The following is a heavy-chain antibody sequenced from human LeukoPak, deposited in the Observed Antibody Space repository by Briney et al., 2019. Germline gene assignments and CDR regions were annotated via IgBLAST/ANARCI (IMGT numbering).Heavy chain of an antibody. V-gene: IGHV4-59*08. CDR3: ARGLYYYDSSGYYSY. D-gene: IGHD3-22*01. CDR1: GGSISSYY. J-gene: IGHJ4*02. CDR2: IYYSGST. Sequence: SETLSLTCTVSGGSISSYYWSWIRQPPGKGLEWIGYIYYSGSTNYNPSLKSRVTISVDTSKNQFSLKLSSVTAADTAVYYCARGLYYYDSSGYYSYWGQGTLVTVSS.